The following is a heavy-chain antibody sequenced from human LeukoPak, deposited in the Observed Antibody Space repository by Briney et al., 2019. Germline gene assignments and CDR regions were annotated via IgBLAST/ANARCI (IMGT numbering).Heavy chain of an antibody. CDR2: IYYSGST. CDR3: ARVEWELGPTDAFDI. D-gene: IGHD1-26*01. CDR1: GGSISSYY. V-gene: IGHV4-59*01. Sequence: PSETLSLTCTVSGGSISSYYWSWIRQPPGKGLEWIGYIYYSGSTNYNPSLKSRVTISVDTSKNQFSLKLSSVTAADTAVYYRARVEWELGPTDAFDIWGQGTMVTVSS. J-gene: IGHJ3*02.